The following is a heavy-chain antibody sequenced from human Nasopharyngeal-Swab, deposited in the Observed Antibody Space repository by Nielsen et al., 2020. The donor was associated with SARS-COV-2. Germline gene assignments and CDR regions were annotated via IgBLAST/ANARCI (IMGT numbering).Heavy chain of an antibody. CDR1: GFTLSDFY. D-gene: IGHD6-25*01. CDR3: VLPSVAAPGRDS. V-gene: IGHV3-11*04. Sequence: GESLKISCAASGFTLSDFYMTWIRQAPGKGLEWVSYISSSGSSIYYIDSVKGRFTISRDNVEKSLYLQMDNLRVEDTAVYYCVLPSVAAPGRDSWGKGTLVTVSS. J-gene: IGHJ4*02. CDR2: ISSSGSSI.